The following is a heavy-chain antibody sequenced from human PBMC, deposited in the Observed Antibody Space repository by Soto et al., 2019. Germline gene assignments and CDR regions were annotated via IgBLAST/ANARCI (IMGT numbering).Heavy chain of an antibody. CDR1: GGSFSGYY. CDR2: INHSGST. CDR3: ARGRIAVAGRRGRSNWFDP. J-gene: IGHJ5*02. D-gene: IGHD6-19*01. Sequence: SETLSLTCAVYGGSFSGYYWSWIRQPPGKGLEWIGEINHSGSTNYNPSLKSRVTISVDTSKNQFSLKLSSVTAADTAVYYCARGRIAVAGRRGRSNWFDPWGQGTLVTVSS. V-gene: IGHV4-34*01.